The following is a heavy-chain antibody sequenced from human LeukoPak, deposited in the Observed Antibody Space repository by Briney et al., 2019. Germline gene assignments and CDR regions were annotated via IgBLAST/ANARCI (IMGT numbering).Heavy chain of an antibody. V-gene: IGHV4-59*01. CDR2: ISKSGST. CDR3: ARGALNWFDP. Sequence: PSETLSLTCTVSGGSIGSYFWSWIRQPPGKGLEWIGYISKSGSTNNNPALKSRVTISIDTSKHQFSLKVTSVTAADTAVYYCARGALNWFDPWGQGTLVTVSS. CDR1: GGSIGSYF. J-gene: IGHJ5*02.